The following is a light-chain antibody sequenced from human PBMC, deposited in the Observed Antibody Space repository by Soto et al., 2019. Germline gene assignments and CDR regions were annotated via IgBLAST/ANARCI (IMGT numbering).Light chain of an antibody. CDR2: GAS. CDR3: QQRSNWPLT. CDR1: QSISSN. Sequence: ELVSTQSPATLSVSPGERATLSCRASQSISSNLAWYQQKPGQAPRLLIYGASTRATGIPARFSGSGSGTDFTLTISSLEPEDVAVYYCQQRSNWPLTFGGGTKVDIK. J-gene: IGKJ4*01. V-gene: IGKV3-11*01.